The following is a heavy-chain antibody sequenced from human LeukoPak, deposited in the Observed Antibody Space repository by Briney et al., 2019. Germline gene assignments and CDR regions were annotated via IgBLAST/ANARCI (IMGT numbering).Heavy chain of an antibody. CDR2: ISYDGSNK. CDR1: GFTFSSYA. CDR3: ARDLGFMTTVTPAP. J-gene: IGHJ5*02. D-gene: IGHD4-17*01. Sequence: GGSLRLSCAASGFTFSSYAMHWVRQAPGKGLEWVAVISYDGSNKYYADSVKGRFTISRDNSKNTLYLQMNSLRAEDTAVYYCARDLGFMTTVTPAPWGQGTLVTVSS. V-gene: IGHV3-30-3*01.